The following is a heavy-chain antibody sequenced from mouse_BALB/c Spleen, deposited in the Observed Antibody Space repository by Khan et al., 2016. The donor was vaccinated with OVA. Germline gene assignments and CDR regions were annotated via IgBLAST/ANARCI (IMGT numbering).Heavy chain of an antibody. Sequence: EVALVESGPGLVKPSQSLSLTCTVTGYSITSDYAWNWIRQFPGNKLEWMGYINYSGSTNYNPALKSRISITRDTSKNQFFLQLNSVTTADTATYYCARDGSRYNYAMDYWGQGTSVTVSS. D-gene: IGHD2-3*01. CDR2: INYSGST. CDR1: GYSITSDYA. J-gene: IGHJ4*01. V-gene: IGHV3-2*02. CDR3: ARDGSRYNYAMDY.